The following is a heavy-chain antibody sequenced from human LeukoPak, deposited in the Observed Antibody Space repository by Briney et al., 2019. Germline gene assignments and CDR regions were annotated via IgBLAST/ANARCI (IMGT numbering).Heavy chain of an antibody. CDR2: ISSSTSYI. J-gene: IGHJ4*02. V-gene: IGHV3-21*01. CDR3: ARDRSGSYTVDY. Sequence: GGSLRLSCAASXFTFSSYNMNWVRQAPGKGLEWVSSISSSTSYIYYADSVKGRFTISRDNAKNSLYLQMNSLRAEDTAVCYCARDRSGSYTVDYWGQGTLVTVSS. D-gene: IGHD3-10*01. CDR1: XFTFSSYN.